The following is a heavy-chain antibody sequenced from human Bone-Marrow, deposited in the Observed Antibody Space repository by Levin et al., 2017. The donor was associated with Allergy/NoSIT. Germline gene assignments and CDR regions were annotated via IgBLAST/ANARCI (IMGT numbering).Heavy chain of an antibody. J-gene: IGHJ4*02. V-gene: IGHV3-66*01. CDR3: SSAPGFSDY. CDR1: GFTVSNNQ. CDR2: IYSGGGT. Sequence: GGSLRLSCAASGFTVSNNQMNWLRQAPGRKLEWVSLIYSGGGTYYADSVKGRFTISRDKSKNTVYLQMNSLRVEDTAVYYCSSAPGFSDYWGQGTLVTVSS.